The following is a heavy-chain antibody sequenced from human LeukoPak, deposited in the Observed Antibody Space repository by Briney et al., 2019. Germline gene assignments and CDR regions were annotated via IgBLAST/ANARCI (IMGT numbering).Heavy chain of an antibody. CDR1: GGSISSYY. V-gene: IGHV4-59*01. D-gene: IGHD6-13*01. J-gene: IGHJ6*03. CDR2: IYYRGST. CDR3: ARVTYSSSWYDRDYYYYYTDV. Sequence: SETLSLTCTVSGGSISSYYWSWIRQPPGKGLEWIGYIYYRGSTNYNPSLKSRVTIPVDTSKHQFSLKLSSVTAADTAVYYCARVTYSSSWYDRDYYYYYTDVWGKGTPVTVSS.